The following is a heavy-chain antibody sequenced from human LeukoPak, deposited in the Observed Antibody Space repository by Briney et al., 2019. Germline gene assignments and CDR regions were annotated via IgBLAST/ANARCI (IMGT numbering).Heavy chain of an antibody. J-gene: IGHJ4*02. V-gene: IGHV1-18*01. CDR2: ISAYNGNT. Sequence: APVKPSCKASGYTFTSYGISWVRQAPGQGLEWMGWISAYNGNTNYAQKLQGRVTMTTDASTSTAYMELRSVRSDDTAVYYCARDGQYNTYYYGSGSYGAYWGQRTLVTVSS. D-gene: IGHD3-10*01. CDR3: ARDGQYNTYYYGSGSYGAY. CDR1: GYTFTSYG.